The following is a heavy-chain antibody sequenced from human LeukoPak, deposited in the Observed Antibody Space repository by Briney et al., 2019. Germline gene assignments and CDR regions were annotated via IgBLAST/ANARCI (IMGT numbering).Heavy chain of an antibody. CDR3: ARGLASLYGTGSTRFDP. V-gene: IGHV4-34*01. CDR2: INHSGST. Sequence: SETLCLTCTTYGGSFSSYYWNWIRQPPGKGLEWIGEINHSGSTNYNPSLKSRVTISVDTSKNQFSLKLSSVTAADTAVYYCARGLASLYGTGSTRFDPWGQGTLVTVSS. J-gene: IGHJ5*02. D-gene: IGHD3-10*01. CDR1: GGSFSSYY.